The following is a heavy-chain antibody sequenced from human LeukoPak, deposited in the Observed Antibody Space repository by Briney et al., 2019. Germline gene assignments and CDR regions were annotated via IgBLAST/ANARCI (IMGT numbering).Heavy chain of an antibody. CDR3: ASLYYYGSGNDAFDI. J-gene: IGHJ3*02. Sequence: ASVKVSCKASGYTFTNYGINWVRQAPGQGLEWMGWISTYNGNTVYAQKLQGRVTMTTDTSTSTAYMDLRSLRSDNTAVYYCASLYYYGSGNDAFDIWGQGTVVTVSS. D-gene: IGHD3-10*01. V-gene: IGHV1-18*01. CDR1: GYTFTNYG. CDR2: ISTYNGNT.